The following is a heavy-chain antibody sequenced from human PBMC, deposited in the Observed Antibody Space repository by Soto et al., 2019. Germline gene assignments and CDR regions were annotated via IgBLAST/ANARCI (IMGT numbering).Heavy chain of an antibody. J-gene: IGHJ6*02. CDR3: ASGRLVSRYYGLDV. CDR2: IFTSGNT. CDR1: GCSMSDYY. Sequence: SETLSLTCTVSGCSMSDYYWSWLRQPAGKGLEWIGRIFTSGNTNYNPSLRSRLTMSVDTSTNQVSLRLTSVTAADTAVYYCASGRLVSRYYGLDVWGQGTTVTGSS. D-gene: IGHD6-6*01. V-gene: IGHV4-4*07.